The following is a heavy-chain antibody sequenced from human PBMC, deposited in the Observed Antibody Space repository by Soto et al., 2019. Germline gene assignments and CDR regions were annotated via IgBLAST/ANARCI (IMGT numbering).Heavy chain of an antibody. V-gene: IGHV1-18*01. D-gene: IGHD2-8*01. Sequence: ASMKVSCKASGYTFTSYGISWVRQAPGQGLDWMGWISAHNGNTNYAQKLQGRVTMTTDTSTRTAYMELRSLRSDDTAVYYCARIGVEHPAPLDPWGQGTLVTVSS. CDR1: GYTFTSYG. J-gene: IGHJ5*02. CDR3: ARIGVEHPAPLDP. CDR2: ISAHNGNT.